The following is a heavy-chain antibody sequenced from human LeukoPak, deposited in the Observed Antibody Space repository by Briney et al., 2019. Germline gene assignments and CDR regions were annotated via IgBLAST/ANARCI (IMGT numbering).Heavy chain of an antibody. CDR2: MNPNNGNT. D-gene: IGHD3-10*01. CDR3: ARPGISGSYPYYLDY. CDR1: GGTFSSYA. V-gene: IGHV1-8*02. J-gene: IGHJ4*02. Sequence: ASVKVSCKASGGTFSSYAISWVRQATGQGLEWMGWMNPNNGNTGYAQKFQGRVTVTRNTSISTAYMKLSSLRSEDTAVYYCARPGISGSYPYYLDYWGQGTLVTVSS.